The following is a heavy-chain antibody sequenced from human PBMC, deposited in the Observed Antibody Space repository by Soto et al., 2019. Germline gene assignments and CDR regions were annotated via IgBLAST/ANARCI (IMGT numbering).Heavy chain of an antibody. CDR2: INHSGST. Sequence: PSETLSLTCAVYGGSFSGYYWSWIRQPPGKGLEWIGEINHSGSTNYNPSLKSRVTISVDTSKNQFSLKLSSVTAADTAVYYCARRQGFPTYQRNFAYWGQGTLVTVSS. CDR3: ARRQGFPTYQRNFAY. CDR1: GGSFSGYY. D-gene: IGHD2-2*01. V-gene: IGHV4-34*01. J-gene: IGHJ4*02.